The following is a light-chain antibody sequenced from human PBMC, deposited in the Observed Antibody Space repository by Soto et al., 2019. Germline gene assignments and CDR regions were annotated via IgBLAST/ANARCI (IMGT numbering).Light chain of an antibody. CDR3: QQYVNLPYT. V-gene: IGKV1-33*01. Sequence: DIQMTQSPPSLAASVGDRVTITCQASQDLTNCVNWYQQQTGQAPKLLIYDTVTLEEGVPSRFSGGGSGTDFAFTINGLQPEDAAIYSCQQYVNLPYTFGQGTRLEIK. CDR1: QDLTNC. CDR2: DTV. J-gene: IGKJ5*01.